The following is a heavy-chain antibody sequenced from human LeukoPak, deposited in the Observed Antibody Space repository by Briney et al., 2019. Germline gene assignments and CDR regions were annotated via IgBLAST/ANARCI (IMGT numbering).Heavy chain of an antibody. V-gene: IGHV3-23*01. Sequence: PGGSLRLSCAAPGFTFSTYAMSWVRQAPGKGLEWVSGMTGNGGSLYYAGSVKGRFTISRDNSKNTLYVQMNSLRADDTAVYYCARGRGSDGLDVWGQGTTVTVSS. CDR1: GFTFSTYA. CDR2: MTGNGGSL. CDR3: ARGRGSDGLDV. J-gene: IGHJ6*02.